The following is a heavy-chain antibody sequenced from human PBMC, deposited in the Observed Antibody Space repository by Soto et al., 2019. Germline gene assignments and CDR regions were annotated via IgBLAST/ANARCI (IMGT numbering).Heavy chain of an antibody. CDR2: INAGNGNT. D-gene: IGHD3-3*01. V-gene: IGHV1-3*01. CDR1: GYTFTSYA. Sequence: ASVKVSCKASGYTFTSYAMHWVRQAPGQRLEWMGWINAGNGNTKYSQKFQGRVTITRDTSASTAYVELSSLRSEDTAVYYCARDLVIDDFWSGYYYYYYGMDVWGQGTTVTVSS. CDR3: ARDLVIDDFWSGYYYYYYGMDV. J-gene: IGHJ6*02.